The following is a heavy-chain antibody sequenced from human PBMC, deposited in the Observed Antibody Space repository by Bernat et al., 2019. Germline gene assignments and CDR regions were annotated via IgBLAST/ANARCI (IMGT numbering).Heavy chain of an antibody. Sequence: EVQLVESGGGLVQPGRSLRLSCAASGFTFSSYSMNWVRQAPGKGLEWVSSISSSSSYIYYADSVKGRFTISRDNAKNSLYLQMNSLRAEDTAVYYCARLVERTERRFDYWGQGTLVTVSS. D-gene: IGHD1-1*01. J-gene: IGHJ4*02. CDR2: ISSSSSYI. V-gene: IGHV3-21*01. CDR3: ARLVERTERRFDY. CDR1: GFTFSSYS.